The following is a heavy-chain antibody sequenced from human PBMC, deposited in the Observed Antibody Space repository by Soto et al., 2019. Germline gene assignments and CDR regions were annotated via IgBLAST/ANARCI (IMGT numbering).Heavy chain of an antibody. CDR1: GYTFTNYW. Sequence: GESLKISCKGSGYTFTNYWIGWVRQMPGKGLEWMGIIYPGDSDTKYNPSFQGQVTISADKSITTTYLRWTSLKASDTAIYSGAASIFYYGMDVWGQGTTVTVSS. V-gene: IGHV5-51*01. J-gene: IGHJ6*02. CDR2: IYPGDSDT. CDR3: AASIFYYGMDV.